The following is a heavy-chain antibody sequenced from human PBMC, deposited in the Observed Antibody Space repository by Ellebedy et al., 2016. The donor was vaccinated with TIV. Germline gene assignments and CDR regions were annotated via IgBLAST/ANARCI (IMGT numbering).Heavy chain of an antibody. CDR1: GFTFDDYG. D-gene: IGHD1/OR15-1a*01. CDR2: INWNGGST. V-gene: IGHV3-20*04. Sequence: GESLKISCAASGFTFDDYGMSWVRQAPGKGPEWVSGINWNGGSTGYADSVKGRFTISRDNAKNSLFLQMDSLRAEDTAIYYCTKQRGHPLAAYYFDFWGQGTLVSVSS. CDR3: TKQRGHPLAAYYFDF. J-gene: IGHJ4*02.